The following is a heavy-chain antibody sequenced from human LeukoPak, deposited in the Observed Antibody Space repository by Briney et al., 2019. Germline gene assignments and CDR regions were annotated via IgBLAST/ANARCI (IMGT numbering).Heavy chain of an antibody. CDR3: ARDFRDDYGDYVIPYGMDV. Sequence: GRSLRLSCAASGFTFSSYGMHWVRQAPGKGLEWVAVISYDGSNKYYADSVKGRFTISRDNSKNTLYLQMNSLRAEDTAVYYCARDFRDDYGDYVIPYGMDVWGQGTTVTVSS. V-gene: IGHV3-30*03. D-gene: IGHD4-17*01. CDR1: GFTFSSYG. CDR2: ISYDGSNK. J-gene: IGHJ6*02.